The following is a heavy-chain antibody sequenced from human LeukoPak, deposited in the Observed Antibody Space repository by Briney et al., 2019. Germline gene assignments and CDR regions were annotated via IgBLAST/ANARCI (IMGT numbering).Heavy chain of an antibody. CDR2: INPSGGST. Sequence: ASVKVSCKASGYTFTSYYMHWVRQAPGQGLEWMGIINPSGGSTSYAQKFQGRVTMTRDTSTSTVYMELRSLTFDDTAVYFCARDGIKYSSLPFYFDYWGQGTLVAVSS. CDR3: ARDGIKYSSLPFYFDY. J-gene: IGHJ4*02. V-gene: IGHV1-46*01. D-gene: IGHD3-22*01. CDR1: GYTFTSYY.